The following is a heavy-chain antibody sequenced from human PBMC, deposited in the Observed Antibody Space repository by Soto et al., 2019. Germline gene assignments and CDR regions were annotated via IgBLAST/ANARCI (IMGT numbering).Heavy chain of an antibody. V-gene: IGHV3-64D*06. CDR1: GFTFSSYA. D-gene: IGHD3-3*01. CDR3: LKDGPPNDFCSGYFSNFNS. J-gene: IGHJ4*02. CDR2: ISSNGGTT. Sequence: SWGSRRLSCSASGFTFSSYAIHWLRQFPGKGLEWVSGISSNGGTTYYADSVKGRFTISRDNSKNSVYLQMSSLRAENTAVYYCLKDGPPNDFCSGYFSNFNSWGQGPLVTVSS.